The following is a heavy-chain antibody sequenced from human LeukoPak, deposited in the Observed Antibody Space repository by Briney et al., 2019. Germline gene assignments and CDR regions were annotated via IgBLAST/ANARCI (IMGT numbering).Heavy chain of an antibody. Sequence: PGGSLRLSCAASGFTFSSYWMSWVRQAPGKGLEWVANIKQDGSEKYYVDSVKGRFTISRDNAKNSLYLQMNSLRAEDTAVYYCARVFRGSSGWGWYFDLWGRGTLVTVSS. D-gene: IGHD6-19*01. V-gene: IGHV3-7*01. CDR1: GFTFSSYW. CDR2: IKQDGSEK. J-gene: IGHJ2*01. CDR3: ARVFRGSSGWGWYFDL.